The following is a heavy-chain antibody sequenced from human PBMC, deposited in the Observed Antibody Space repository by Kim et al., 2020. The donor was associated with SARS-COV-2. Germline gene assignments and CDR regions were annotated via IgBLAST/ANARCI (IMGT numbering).Heavy chain of an antibody. J-gene: IGHJ4*02. D-gene: IGHD1-26*01. CDR3: ARDGPGVGARFAL. Sequence: SVKVSCKASGGTFSSYAISWVRQAPGQGLEWMGRIIPILGIANYAQKFQGRVTITADKSTSTAYMELSSLRSEDTAVYYCARDGPGVGARFALWGQGTLVTVSS. V-gene: IGHV1-69*04. CDR1: GGTFSSYA. CDR2: IIPILGIA.